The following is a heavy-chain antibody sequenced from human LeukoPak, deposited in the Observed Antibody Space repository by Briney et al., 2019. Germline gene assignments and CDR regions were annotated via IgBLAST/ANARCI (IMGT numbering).Heavy chain of an antibody. D-gene: IGHD6-6*01. V-gene: IGHV7-4-1*02. CDR3: ARTLIWQLVAPGFDP. J-gene: IGHJ5*02. CDR2: INTNTGNP. CDR1: GYTFTSYA. Sequence: ASVKVSCKASGYTFTSYAMIWVRQAPGQGLEWMGWINTNTGNPTYAQGFTGRFVFSLDTSVSTAYLQISSLKAEDTAVYYCARTLIWQLVAPGFDPWGPGTLVTVSS.